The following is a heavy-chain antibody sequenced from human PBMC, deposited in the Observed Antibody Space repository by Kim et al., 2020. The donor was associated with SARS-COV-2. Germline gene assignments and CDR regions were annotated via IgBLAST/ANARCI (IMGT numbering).Heavy chain of an antibody. D-gene: IGHD6-19*01. V-gene: IGHV4-59*13. CDR2: IYYSGST. J-gene: IGHJ4*02. Sequence: SETLSLTCTVSGGSISSYYWSWIRQPPGKGLEWIGYIYYSGSTNYNPSLKSRVTISVDTSKNQFSLKLSSVTAADTAVYYCASSGWKKRYFDYWGQGTLVTVSS. CDR3: ASSGWKKRYFDY. CDR1: GGSISSYY.